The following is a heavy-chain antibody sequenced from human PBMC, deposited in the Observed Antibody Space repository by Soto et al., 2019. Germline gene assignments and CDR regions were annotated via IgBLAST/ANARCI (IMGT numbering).Heavy chain of an antibody. CDR1: GVTFSSYA. V-gene: IGHV3-23*01. Sequence: PGGSLRLSCAASGVTFSSYAMSWVRQAPGKGLEWVSAISGSGGSTYYADSVKGRFTISRDNSKNTLYLQMNSLRAEDTAVYYCANSSLIFDPFGHWGQGTLVTVSS. J-gene: IGHJ5*02. CDR2: ISGSGGST. D-gene: IGHD3-3*01. CDR3: ANSSLIFDPFGH.